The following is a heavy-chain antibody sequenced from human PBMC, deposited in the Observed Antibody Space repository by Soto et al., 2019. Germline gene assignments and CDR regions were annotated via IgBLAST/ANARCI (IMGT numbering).Heavy chain of an antibody. Sequence: QVQLVESGGGVVQPGRSLRLSCAASGFTFGSYGMHWVRQAPGKGLEWVAVISYDGSNKYYADSVKGRFTISRDNSKNTLYLQMNSLRAEDTAVYYCAKDKYDILTGYYPPYYYYYGMDVWGQGTTVTVSS. D-gene: IGHD3-9*01. CDR3: AKDKYDILTGYYPPYYYYYGMDV. CDR2: ISYDGSNK. J-gene: IGHJ6*02. V-gene: IGHV3-30*18. CDR1: GFTFGSYG.